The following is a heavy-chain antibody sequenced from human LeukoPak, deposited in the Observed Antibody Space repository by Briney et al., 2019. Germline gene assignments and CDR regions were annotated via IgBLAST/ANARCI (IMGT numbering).Heavy chain of an antibody. CDR3: AKSRSSSLDLFDY. D-gene: IGHD2-15*01. CDR1: GSTFSTYA. J-gene: IGHJ4*02. Sequence: GGSRRLSCAVSGSTFSTYAMSGVRKAPGKGLEWFSAISGSGSSTYYADSVKGRFTISRDNSKNTLYLQMNSLRAEDTAVYYCAKSRSSSLDLFDYWGQGTLVTVSS. CDR2: ISGSGSST. V-gene: IGHV3-23*01.